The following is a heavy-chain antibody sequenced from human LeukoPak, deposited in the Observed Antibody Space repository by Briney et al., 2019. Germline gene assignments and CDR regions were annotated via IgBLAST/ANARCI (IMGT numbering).Heavy chain of an antibody. CDR2: INTNTGNP. J-gene: IGHJ6*03. Sequence: ASVKVSCKASGYTFTSYAMNWVRQAPGQGLEWMGWINTNTGNPTYAQGFTGRFVFSLDTSVSTAYLQISSLKAEDTAVYYCARVSSSWYMYYYYYMDVWGKGTKVTVSS. D-gene: IGHD6-13*01. CDR1: GYTFTSYA. V-gene: IGHV7-4-1*02. CDR3: ARVSSSWYMYYYYYMDV.